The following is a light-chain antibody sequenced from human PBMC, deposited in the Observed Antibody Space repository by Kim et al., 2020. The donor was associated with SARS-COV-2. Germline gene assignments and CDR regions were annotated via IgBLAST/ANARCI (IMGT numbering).Light chain of an antibody. Sequence: SYELTQPPSVSVAPGKTARITCGGNNIGSKTVQWYQQKPGQAPVLVIFYDSDRPSGIPERFSGSNSGNTATLTISRVEAGDEADYYCQVWDISSDHPCDFATGTKVTVL. J-gene: IGLJ1*01. CDR1: NIGSKT. CDR3: QVWDISSDHPCD. CDR2: YDS. V-gene: IGLV3-21*04.